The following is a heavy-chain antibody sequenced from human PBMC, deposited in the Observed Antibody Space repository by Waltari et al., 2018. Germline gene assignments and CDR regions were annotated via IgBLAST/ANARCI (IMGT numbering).Heavy chain of an antibody. CDR2: VNPQGGHT. CDR3: SRGRLEASYFQC. J-gene: IGHJ4*02. V-gene: IGHV1-2*02. Sequence: QVQLVQSGAALKRPGASVKVSCNASGYTFTDHGVHWVRQAPGQGLERMPWVNPQGGHTNSAQKVQRRANMGYDTAITTAYMELTGLASDDTAVYYCSRGRLEASYFQCWGQGTLVTASS. CDR1: GYTFTDHG.